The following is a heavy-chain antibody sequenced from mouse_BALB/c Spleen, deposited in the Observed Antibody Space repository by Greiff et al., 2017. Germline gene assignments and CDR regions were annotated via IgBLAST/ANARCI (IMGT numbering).Heavy chain of an antibody. Sequence: EVQGVESGGDLVKPGGSLKLSCAASGFTFSSYGMSWVRQTPDKRLEWVATISSGGSYTYYPDSVKGRFTISRDNAKNTLYLQMSSLKSEDTAMYYCARQNSLLRLPWFAYWGQGTLVTVSA. V-gene: IGHV5-6*01. CDR3: ARQNSLLRLPWFAY. CDR2: ISSGGSYT. D-gene: IGHD1-2*01. J-gene: IGHJ3*01. CDR1: GFTFSSYG.